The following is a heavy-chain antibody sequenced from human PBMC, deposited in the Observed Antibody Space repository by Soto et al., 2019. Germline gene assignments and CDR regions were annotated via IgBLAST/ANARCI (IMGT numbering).Heavy chain of an antibody. D-gene: IGHD5-12*01. CDR1: GYTFTSYY. J-gene: IGHJ4*02. V-gene: IGHV1-46*01. CDR3: ARDDGYNLGYY. Sequence: QVQLVQSGAEVKKPGASVKVSCKASGYTFTSYYMHWVRQAPGQGLEWMGIINPSGGSTSYAQKCQGRVTMTRDTSTSTVYMELSSRRSEDTAVYYCARDDGYNLGYYWGQGTLVTVSS. CDR2: INPSGGST.